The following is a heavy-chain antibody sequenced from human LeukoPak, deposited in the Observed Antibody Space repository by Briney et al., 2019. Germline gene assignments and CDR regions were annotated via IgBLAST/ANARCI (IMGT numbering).Heavy chain of an antibody. J-gene: IGHJ4*02. D-gene: IGHD6-13*01. CDR3: ARGEQQLVRDYFDY. Sequence: SETLSLTCTVSGGSISSSSYYWGWIRQPPGKGLEWIGSIYYSGTTYYNPSLKSRVAISVDTSKNQFSLKLSSVTAADTAVYYCARGEQQLVRDYFDYWGQGTLVTVSS. CDR2: IYYSGTT. CDR1: GGSISSSSYY. V-gene: IGHV4-39*07.